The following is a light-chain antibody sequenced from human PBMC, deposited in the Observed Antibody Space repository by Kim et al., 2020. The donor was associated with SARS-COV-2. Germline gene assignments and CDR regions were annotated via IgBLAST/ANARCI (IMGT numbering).Light chain of an antibody. Sequence: ASVGDSITITCRASQCISTLLAWYQQKPGKVPKLLIYGASTLQSGVPSRFSGSGSGTDFTLTISSLQPEDVATYYCQKYNSAPWTFGQVTKVEIK. J-gene: IGKJ1*01. V-gene: IGKV1-27*01. CDR1: QCISTL. CDR3: QKYNSAPWT. CDR2: GAS.